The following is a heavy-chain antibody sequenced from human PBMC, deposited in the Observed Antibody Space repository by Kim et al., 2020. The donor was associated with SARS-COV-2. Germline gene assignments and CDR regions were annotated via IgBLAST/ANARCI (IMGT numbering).Heavy chain of an antibody. J-gene: IGHJ4*02. CDR3: ARGDRPWRY. V-gene: IGHV1-8*01. CDR2: GNT. Sequence: GNTGYAQKFQGRVTMTRNTSISTAYMELSSLRSEDTAVYYCARGDRPWRYWGQGTLVTVSS.